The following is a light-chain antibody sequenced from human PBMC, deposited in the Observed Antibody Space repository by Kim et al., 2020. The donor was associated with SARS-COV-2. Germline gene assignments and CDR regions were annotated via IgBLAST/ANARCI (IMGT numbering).Light chain of an antibody. V-gene: IGLV3-1*01. CDR1: KLGDKY. Sequence: VSVSPGQTASITCSGDKLGDKYACWYQQKPGQSPVLVIYQDSKRPSGIPERFSGSNSGNTATLTISGTQAMDEADYYCQAWDSRVFGGGTQLTVL. CDR3: QAWDSRV. J-gene: IGLJ2*01. CDR2: QDS.